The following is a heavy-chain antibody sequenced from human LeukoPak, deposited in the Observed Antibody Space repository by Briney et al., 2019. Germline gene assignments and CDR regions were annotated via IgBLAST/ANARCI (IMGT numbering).Heavy chain of an antibody. Sequence: SETLSLTCAVYGGSFSGYYWSWIRQPPGKGLEWIGEINHSGSTNYNPSLKSRVTISVDTSKNQFSLKLSSVTAAGTAVYYCARGEYSSSLDYWGQGTLVAVSS. CDR2: INHSGST. J-gene: IGHJ4*02. CDR1: GGSFSGYY. V-gene: IGHV4-34*01. D-gene: IGHD6-6*01. CDR3: ARGEYSSSLDY.